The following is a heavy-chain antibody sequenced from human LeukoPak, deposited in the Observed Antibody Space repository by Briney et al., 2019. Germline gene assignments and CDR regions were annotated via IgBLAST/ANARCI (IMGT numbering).Heavy chain of an antibody. J-gene: IGHJ4*02. Sequence: GGSLRLSCAASAFTFSYYAMHWVRQAPGKGLEWVAVISYDGSNKYYADSVKGRFTIPRDSSKNTLYLQMNSLRSEDTAVYYCARGPKYYYDDSAYYYGYFDYWGQGTLVTVSS. D-gene: IGHD3-22*01. CDR1: AFTFSYYA. CDR3: ARGPKYYYDDSAYYYGYFDY. V-gene: IGHV3-30-3*01. CDR2: ISYDGSNK.